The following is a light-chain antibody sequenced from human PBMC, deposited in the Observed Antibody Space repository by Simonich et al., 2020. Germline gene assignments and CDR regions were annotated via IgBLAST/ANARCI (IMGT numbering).Light chain of an antibody. Sequence: DIQMTQSPSTLSASVGDRVTITCRAIQSISSWLAWDQQKPGKAPKLLIYKASSLESGVPSRFSGSGSGTEFTLTISSLQPDDFATYYCQQYNSYWTFGQGTKVEIK. CDR3: QQYNSYWT. CDR1: QSISSW. V-gene: IGKV1-5*03. CDR2: KAS. J-gene: IGKJ1*01.